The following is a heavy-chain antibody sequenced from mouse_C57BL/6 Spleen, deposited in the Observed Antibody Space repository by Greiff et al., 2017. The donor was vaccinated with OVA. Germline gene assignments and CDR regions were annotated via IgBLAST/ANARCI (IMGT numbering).Heavy chain of an antibody. CDR3: ARGDGSSHFDY. V-gene: IGHV1-26*01. CDR1: GYTFTDYF. CDR2: MYPNKDGT. J-gene: IGHJ2*01. D-gene: IGHD1-1*01. Sequence: VQLQQSGLELVKPGASVKISCKASGYTFTDYFMNCVKLSHGKSLEWIWDMYPNKDGTSYNQKFKCKATLTVDKSSSTAYMELRSLTSEDSAVYYCARGDGSSHFDYWGQGTTLTVSS.